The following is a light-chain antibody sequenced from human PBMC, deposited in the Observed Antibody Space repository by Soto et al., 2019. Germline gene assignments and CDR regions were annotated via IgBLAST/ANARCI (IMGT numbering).Light chain of an antibody. CDR1: SSDVGLYDY. V-gene: IGLV2-14*01. CDR3: SPYTSDSSYV. Sequence: QSVLTQPASVSGSPGQSITISCTGTSSDVGLYDYVSWYQQHPGKAPQLMIYAVSNRPSGVSNRFSASKSGNTASLFISGLQAEAEADYYCSPYTSDSSYVFGSGTKVTV. CDR2: AVS. J-gene: IGLJ1*01.